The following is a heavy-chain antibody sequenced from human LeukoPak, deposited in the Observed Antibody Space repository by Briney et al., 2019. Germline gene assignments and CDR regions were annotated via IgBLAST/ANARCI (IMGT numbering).Heavy chain of an antibody. CDR1: GFTFSSYG. CDR3: AKGFGGYSYGPYFDY. Sequence: PGGSLRLSCAASGFTFSSYGMHWVRQAPGKGLEWVAVISYDGSNKYYADSVKGRFTISRGNSKNTLYLQMNSLRAEDTAVYYCAKGFGGYSYGPYFDYWGQGTLVTVSS. CDR2: ISYDGSNK. V-gene: IGHV3-30*18. D-gene: IGHD5-18*01. J-gene: IGHJ4*02.